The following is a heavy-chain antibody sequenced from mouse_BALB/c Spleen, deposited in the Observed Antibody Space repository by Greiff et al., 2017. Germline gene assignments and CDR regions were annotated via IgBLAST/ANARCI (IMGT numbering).Heavy chain of an antibody. V-gene: IGHV1S29*02. CDR2: IYPYNGGT. Sequence: VQLQQSGPELVKPGASVKISCKASGYTFTDYNMHWVKQSHGKSLEWIGYIYPYNGGTGYNQKFKSKATLTVDNSSITAYMELRSLTSEDSAVYYCAKDSRPYAMDYWGQGTSVTVSS. CDR1: GYTFTDYN. CDR3: AKDSRPYAMDY. J-gene: IGHJ4*01.